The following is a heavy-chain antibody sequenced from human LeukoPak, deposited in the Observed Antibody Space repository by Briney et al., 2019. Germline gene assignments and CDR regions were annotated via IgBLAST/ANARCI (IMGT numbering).Heavy chain of an antibody. CDR3: ARLDDSSGYYPFDY. CDR1: GFTFSNYA. D-gene: IGHD3-22*01. CDR2: ISGSGGST. Sequence: GGSLRLSCAVSGFTFSNYAMSWVRQAPGKGLEWVSGISGSGGSTFYADSVKGRFTISRDNSKNTLYLQMNSLRAEDTAVYYCARLDDSSGYYPFDYWGQGTLVTVSS. J-gene: IGHJ4*02. V-gene: IGHV3-23*01.